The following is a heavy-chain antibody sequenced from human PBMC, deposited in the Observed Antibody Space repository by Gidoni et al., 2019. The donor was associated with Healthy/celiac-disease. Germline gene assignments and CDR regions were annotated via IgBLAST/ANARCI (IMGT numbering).Heavy chain of an antibody. V-gene: IGHV5-51*01. CDR1: GYRVTSYW. CDR2: IYPGDSDT. Sequence: EMQLVQSGAEVKTPGESRKISCQGSGYRVTSYWIGRVRQMPGNGLAWMGIIYPGDSDTRYSPSFQGQVTISADKSISTAYLQWSSLKASDTAMYYCARSSWFGESPLDYWGQGTLVTVSS. CDR3: ARSSWFGESPLDY. J-gene: IGHJ4*02. D-gene: IGHD3-10*01.